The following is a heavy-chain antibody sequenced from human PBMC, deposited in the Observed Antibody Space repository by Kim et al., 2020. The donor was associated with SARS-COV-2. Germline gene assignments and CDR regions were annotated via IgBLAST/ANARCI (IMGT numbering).Heavy chain of an antibody. V-gene: IGHV3-43*01. J-gene: IGHJ4*02. CDR3: AKLPNWNDGGLDF. D-gene: IGHD1-20*01. Sequence: YADSMNVRLTIARDNSKNSLYLQMNSLRTEDTALYYCAKLPNWNDGGLDFWGQGTLVTVSS.